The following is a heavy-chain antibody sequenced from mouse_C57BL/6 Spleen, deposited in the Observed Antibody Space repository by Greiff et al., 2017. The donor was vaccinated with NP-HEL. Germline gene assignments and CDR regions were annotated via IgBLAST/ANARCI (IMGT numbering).Heavy chain of an antibody. CDR3: ARHGSTMGYAMDY. D-gene: IGHD2-1*01. V-gene: IGHV5-6*01. CDR2: ISSGGSYT. Sequence: EVHLVESGGDLVKPGGSLKLSCAASGFTFSSYGMSWVRQTPDKRLEWVATISSGGSYTYYPDSVKGRFTISRDNAKNTLYLQMSSLKSEDTAMYYCARHGSTMGYAMDYWGQGTSVTVSS. CDR1: GFTFSSYG. J-gene: IGHJ4*01.